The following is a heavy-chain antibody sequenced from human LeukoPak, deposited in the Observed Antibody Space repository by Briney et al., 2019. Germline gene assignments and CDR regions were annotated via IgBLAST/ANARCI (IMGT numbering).Heavy chain of an antibody. Sequence: ASVKVSCKASGYTFTSYAMHWVRQAPGQRLEWMGWISAYNGNTNYAQKLQGRVTMTTDTSTSTAYMELRSLRSDDTAVYYCARDFAYYYDSSDYWGQGTLVTVSS. CDR2: ISAYNGNT. V-gene: IGHV1-18*01. D-gene: IGHD3-22*01. CDR1: GYTFTSYA. J-gene: IGHJ4*02. CDR3: ARDFAYYYDSSDY.